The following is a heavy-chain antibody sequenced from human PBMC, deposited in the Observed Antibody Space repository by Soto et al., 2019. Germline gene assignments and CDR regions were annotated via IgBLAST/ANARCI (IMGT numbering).Heavy chain of an antibody. CDR1: GFSLSTSGEG. D-gene: IGHD4-17*01. Sequence: QITLKESGPTLVKPTQTLTLTCSFSGFSLSTSGEGMGWIRQPPGKALEWLALIYWDDDKRYSPSLKSRLTITKVTSKNQVVLTLTNMDPVDTATYYWAHRRPLYGDWGGGYFDYWGQGTLVTVSS. J-gene: IGHJ4*02. V-gene: IGHV2-5*02. CDR2: IYWDDDK. CDR3: AHRRPLYGDWGGGYFDY.